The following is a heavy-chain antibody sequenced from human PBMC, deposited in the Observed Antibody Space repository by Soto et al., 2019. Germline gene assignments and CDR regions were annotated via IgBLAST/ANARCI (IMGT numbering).Heavy chain of an antibody. CDR1: GGSISSGGYS. CDR2: IYYSGST. CDR3: AREPGGPGYCRGGTCSSLDP. J-gene: IGHJ5*02. D-gene: IGHD2-15*01. V-gene: IGHV4-31*03. Sequence: SETLSLTCTVSGGSISSGGYSWNWIRQHPGKGLEWIGYIYYSGSTYYNPSLKSRVTISVDTSKNQFSLKLSSVTAADTAVYYCAREPGGPGYCRGGTCSSLDPWGRETLVTVS.